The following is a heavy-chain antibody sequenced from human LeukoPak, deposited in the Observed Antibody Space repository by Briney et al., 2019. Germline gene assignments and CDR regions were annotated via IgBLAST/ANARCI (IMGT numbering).Heavy chain of an antibody. CDR3: ARARGYYDSSGYSN. CDR1: GYTFTGYY. V-gene: IGHV1-18*04. D-gene: IGHD3-22*01. J-gene: IGHJ4*02. Sequence: ASVKVSCKASGYTFTGYYMHWVRQAPGQGLEWMGWISAYNGNTDYAQKLQGRVTMTTDTSTSTAYMELRSLRSDDTAVYYCARARGYYDSSGYSNWGQGTLVTVSS. CDR2: ISAYNGNT.